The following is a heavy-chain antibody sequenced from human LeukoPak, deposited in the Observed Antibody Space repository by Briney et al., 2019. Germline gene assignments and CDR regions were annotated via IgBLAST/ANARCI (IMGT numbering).Heavy chain of an antibody. Sequence: SETLTLPCTVCGYSITNGYYWGWLRQTPGKGLEWIGSIYHDGRIDYNPSLKSRVTISRDTSNDQFSLKLSSVTAADTAMYYCARDTSPGITGTYWGQGTLVTVSS. D-gene: IGHD1-20*01. V-gene: IGHV4-38-2*02. CDR2: IYHDGRI. CDR3: ARDTSPGITGTY. J-gene: IGHJ4*02. CDR1: GYSITNGYY.